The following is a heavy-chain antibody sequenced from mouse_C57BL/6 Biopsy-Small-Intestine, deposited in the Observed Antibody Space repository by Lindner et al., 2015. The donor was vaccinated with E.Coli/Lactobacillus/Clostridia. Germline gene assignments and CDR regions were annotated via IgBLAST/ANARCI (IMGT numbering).Heavy chain of an antibody. V-gene: IGHV1-82*01. Sequence: VQLQESGPELVKPGASVKLSCKASGYAFSSSWMNWVKQRPGKGLEWIGRIYPGDGDTDHNGKFKGKATLTADKSSSTAYMQLSSLTSEDSAVYFCADGYYGGFPYWGQGTLVTVSA. D-gene: IGHD2-3*01. CDR2: IYPGDGDT. CDR1: GYAFSSSW. J-gene: IGHJ3*01. CDR3: ADGYYGGFPY.